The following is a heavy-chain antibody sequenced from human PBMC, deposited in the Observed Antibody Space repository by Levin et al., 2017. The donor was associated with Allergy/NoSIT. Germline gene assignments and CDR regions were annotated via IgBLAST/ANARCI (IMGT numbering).Heavy chain of an antibody. Sequence: SETLSLTCAVYGGSFSGYYWSWIRQPPGKGLEWIGEINHSGSTNYNPSLKSRVTISVDTSKNQFSLKLSSVTAAETAVYYCARGPLRYVDEDNWFDPWGQGTLVTVSS. J-gene: IGHJ5*02. V-gene: IGHV4-34*01. CDR2: INHSGST. CDR3: ARGPLRYVDEDNWFDP. CDR1: GGSFSGYY. D-gene: IGHD3-9*01.